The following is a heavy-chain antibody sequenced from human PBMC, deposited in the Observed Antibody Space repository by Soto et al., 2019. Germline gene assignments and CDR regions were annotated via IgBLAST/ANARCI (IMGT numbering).Heavy chain of an antibody. CDR3: ARKGPGSLTTYCSGGGCHYAFDI. CDR2: TYYRSKWYN. CDR1: GDSVSSNSAA. Sequence: SQTLSLTCAISGDSVSSNSAAWNWIRQSPSRGLEWLGRTYYRSKWYNDYADSVKGRFTISRDNSRDTVYLQMSSLRAEDTAVYYCARKGPGSLTTYCSGGGCHYAFDIWGQGTMVTVSS. V-gene: IGHV6-1*01. J-gene: IGHJ3*02. D-gene: IGHD2-15*01.